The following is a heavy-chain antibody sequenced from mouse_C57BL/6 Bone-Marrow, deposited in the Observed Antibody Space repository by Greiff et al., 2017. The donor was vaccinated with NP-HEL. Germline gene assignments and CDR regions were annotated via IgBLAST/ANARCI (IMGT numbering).Heavy chain of an antibody. V-gene: IGHV1-59*01. D-gene: IGHD1-1*01. CDR3: ARQSLSY. CDR2: IDPSDSYT. J-gene: IGHJ3*01. Sequence: QVQLQQPGAELVRPGTSVKLSCKASGYTFTSYWMHWVKQRPGQGLEWIGVIDPSDSYTNYNQKFKGKATLTVDTSSSTAYMQLSSLTSEDSAVYYCARQSLSYWGQGTLVTVSA. CDR1: GYTFTSYW.